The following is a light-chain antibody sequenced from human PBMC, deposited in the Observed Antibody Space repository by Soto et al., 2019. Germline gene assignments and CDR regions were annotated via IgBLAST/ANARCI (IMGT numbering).Light chain of an antibody. CDR3: HQYGTSPAT. J-gene: IGKJ1*01. V-gene: IGKV3-20*01. CDR1: QSVRSTY. Sequence: EIVLTQSPGTLSLSPGERATLSCRASQSVRSTYVAWYQQKPGQAPRLLIFDASSRATGIPDRFSGSGSGTDFPLTISRLEPEDFAVYYCHQYGTSPATFGQGTKVEIK. CDR2: DAS.